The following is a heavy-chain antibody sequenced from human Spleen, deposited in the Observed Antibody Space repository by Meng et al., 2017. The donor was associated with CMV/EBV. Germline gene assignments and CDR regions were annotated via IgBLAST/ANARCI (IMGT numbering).Heavy chain of an antibody. CDR2: ISQDGSKK. D-gene: IGHD2-2*01. Sequence: GGSLRLSCAASGFTFSTYGMHWVRQAPGKGLEWVAFISQDGSKKYNADSVKGRFTISRDNSKNTLYLRVNSLRAEDTAVYYCARARCSTPNCHMYYFDSWGRGTLVTVSS. CDR3: ARARCSTPNCHMYYFDS. V-gene: IGHV3-30*02. CDR1: GFTFSTYG. J-gene: IGHJ4*02.